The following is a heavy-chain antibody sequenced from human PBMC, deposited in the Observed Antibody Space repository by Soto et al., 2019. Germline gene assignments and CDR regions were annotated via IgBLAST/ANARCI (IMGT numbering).Heavy chain of an antibody. D-gene: IGHD2-21*02. V-gene: IGHV4-30-4*01. CDR2: IYYSGST. J-gene: IGHJ4*02. CDR1: GGSISSGDYY. CDR3: ARVRSLAYCGGDCYSGVDY. Sequence: QVQLQESGPGLVKPSQTLSLTCTVSGGSISSGDYYWSWIRQPPGKGLEWIGYIYYSGSTYYNPSLKSRVTISVDTSKNQFSLKLSSVTAADTAVYYCARVRSLAYCGGDCYSGVDYWGQGTLVTVSS.